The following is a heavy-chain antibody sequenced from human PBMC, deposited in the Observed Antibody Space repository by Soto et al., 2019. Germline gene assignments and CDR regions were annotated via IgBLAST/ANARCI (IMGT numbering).Heavy chain of an antibody. CDR1: GGTFSSYA. D-gene: IGHD3-3*01. V-gene: IGHV1-69*06. CDR2: IIPIFGTA. J-gene: IGHJ6*02. Sequence: QVQLVQSGAEVKKPGSSVKVSCKASGGTFSSYAISWVRQAPGQGLEWMGGIIPIFGTANYAQKFQGRVTITADKSTSTAYMELSSLGSEDTAVYYCARDSPYDFWSGYYPHYYYYGMDVWGQGTTVTVSS. CDR3: ARDSPYDFWSGYYPHYYYYGMDV.